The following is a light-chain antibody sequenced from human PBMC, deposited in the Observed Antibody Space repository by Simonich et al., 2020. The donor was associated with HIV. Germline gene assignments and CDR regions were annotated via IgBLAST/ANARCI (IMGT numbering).Light chain of an antibody. V-gene: IGKV3-15*01. Sequence: EIVMTQSPATLSVSPGERATLSCRASQSVISNLAWYHQQPGQAPRLLIYGASTRATGIPARFSGSGSGTEFTLTISSMQSEDFAVYYCQQYNNWLRTFGGGTKVEIK. J-gene: IGKJ4*01. CDR1: QSVISN. CDR2: GAS. CDR3: QQYNNWLRT.